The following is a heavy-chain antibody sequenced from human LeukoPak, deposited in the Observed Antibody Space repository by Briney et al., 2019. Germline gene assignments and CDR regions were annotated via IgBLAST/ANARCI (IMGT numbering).Heavy chain of an antibody. CDR1: AGSFSGYY. Sequence: SETLSLTCSVLAGSFSGYYWSWIRQPPGKGLEWIGEINHSGSTNYNPSLKSRVTISVDTSKNQFSLQLSSVTAADTAVYYCASTSMRYYYDSSGYYYTNAFDYWGQGTLVTISS. CDR2: INHSGST. V-gene: IGHV4-34*01. D-gene: IGHD3-22*01. CDR3: ASTSMRYYYDSSGYYYTNAFDY. J-gene: IGHJ4*02.